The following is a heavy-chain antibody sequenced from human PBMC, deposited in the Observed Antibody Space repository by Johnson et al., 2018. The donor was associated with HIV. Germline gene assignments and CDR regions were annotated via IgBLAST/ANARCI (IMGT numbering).Heavy chain of an antibody. CDR3: ARGDYGDYLNAFDI. J-gene: IGHJ3*02. Sequence: VQLVESGGGLVQPGGSMSLSCAASGFTFSSYDMHWVRQATGKGLERVSAIGTAGDTYYPGSVKGRFTISRENAKNSLYLQMNSLRAGDTAVYYCARGDYGDYLNAFDIWGQGTMVTVSS. CDR2: IGTAGDT. V-gene: IGHV3-13*01. D-gene: IGHD4-17*01. CDR1: GFTFSSYD.